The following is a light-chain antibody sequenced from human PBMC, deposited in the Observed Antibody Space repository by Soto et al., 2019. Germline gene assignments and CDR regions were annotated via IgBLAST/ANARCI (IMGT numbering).Light chain of an antibody. CDR2: WAS. CDR3: HQYYSTPWT. J-gene: IGKJ1*01. Sequence: DIVLTQSPDSLAESLGERATINCKSSQSVLYSSNDKNFLTWYQQKPGQPPKLLIYWASTRESGVPERFSGSGSGTDFTLTISSLQAEDVAVYYCHQYYSTPWTFGQGTKVEIK. V-gene: IGKV4-1*01. CDR1: QSVLYSSNDKNF.